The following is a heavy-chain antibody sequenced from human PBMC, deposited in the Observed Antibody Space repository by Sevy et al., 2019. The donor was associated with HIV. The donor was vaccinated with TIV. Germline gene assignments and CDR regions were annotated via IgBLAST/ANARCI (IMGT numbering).Heavy chain of an antibody. CDR3: VSLFLSYRSGWSYFDY. V-gene: IGHV3-66*02. D-gene: IGHD6-19*01. J-gene: IGHJ4*02. CDR2: IFSSGST. Sequence: GGSLRLSCAISGFTVNDKYIIWFRQAPGKGLEGVSVIFSSGSTYYADSAKGRFTISRDNSKNTVDLQMNSVRAADTAVYYCVSLFLSYRSGWSYFDYWGQGTLVTVSS. CDR1: GFTVNDKY.